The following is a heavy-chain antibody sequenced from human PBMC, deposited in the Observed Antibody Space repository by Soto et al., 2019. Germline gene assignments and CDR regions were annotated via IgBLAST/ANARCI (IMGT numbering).Heavy chain of an antibody. CDR3: ARIYIASIN. CDR1: GASIRSGGYY. CDR2: IYYPEST. Sequence: PSETLSLTCSVSGASIRSGGYYWSWLRQAPGKGLEWIGHIYYPESTFYSPSLKSRLSISLDTSKNQFSLDLRSVTAADTAMYYWARIYIASINWGRGILVTVSS. J-gene: IGHJ4*02. V-gene: IGHV4-31*03. D-gene: IGHD2-2*02.